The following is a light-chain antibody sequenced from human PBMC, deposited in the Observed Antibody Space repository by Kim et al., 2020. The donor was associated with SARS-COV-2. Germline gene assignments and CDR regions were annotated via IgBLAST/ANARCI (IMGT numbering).Light chain of an antibody. J-gene: IGLJ2*01. V-gene: IGLV2-11*03. CDR3: CSYAGSYTV. CDR1: SNDVGGYNY. Sequence: PGQSVTISCTGTSNDVGGYNYVSWYQQHPGKAPKHMIYDVSNRPSGVPDRFSDSKSGNTASLTISGLQPEDEADYYCCSYAGSYTVFGGGTQLTVL. CDR2: DVS.